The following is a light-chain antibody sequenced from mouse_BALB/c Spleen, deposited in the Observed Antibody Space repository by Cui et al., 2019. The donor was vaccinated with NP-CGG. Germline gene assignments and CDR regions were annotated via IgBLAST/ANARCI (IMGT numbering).Light chain of an antibody. CDR2: GTN. CDR3: ALWYSNHWV. J-gene: IGLJ1*01. V-gene: IGLV1*01. Sequence: QAVVTQESVLTTSPGETVTLTCRSSTGAVTTSNYANWVQEKPDHLFTGLIGGTNNRAPGVPARFSGSLIGCKAALTITGAQTEDEAIYFCALWYSNHWVFGGGTKLTVL. CDR1: TGAVTTSNY.